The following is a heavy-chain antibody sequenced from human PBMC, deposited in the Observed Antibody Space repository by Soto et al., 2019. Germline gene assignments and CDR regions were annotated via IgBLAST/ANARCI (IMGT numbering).Heavy chain of an antibody. D-gene: IGHD6-19*01. J-gene: IGHJ5*02. CDR2: IYYSGST. V-gene: IGHV4-31*03. CDR3: ARGGWSDNWFVP. CDR1: GGSITSGGYY. Sequence: QVQLQESGPGLVRPSETLSLTCTVSGGSITSGGYYWGWIRQHPGKDLEWIGHIYYSGSTSCNPSLKSRVSMSADTSKNQFSMKLSSVTAADTAVYYCARGGWSDNWFVPWGQGTLVTVSS.